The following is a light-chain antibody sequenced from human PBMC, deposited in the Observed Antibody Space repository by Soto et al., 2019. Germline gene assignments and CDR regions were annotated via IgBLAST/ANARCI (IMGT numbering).Light chain of an antibody. Sequence: AIHMSPSPCSLSASVGHRVTITCRASQGIRNDLGWYQQKQGKAPKLLIYAASSLQSGVPSRFSGSGSGTDVTITISSLQTEDVATYYCLQDYNYPLTFGGGTKVDI. J-gene: IGKJ4*01. CDR2: AAS. V-gene: IGKV1-6*01. CDR3: LQDYNYPLT. CDR1: QGIRND.